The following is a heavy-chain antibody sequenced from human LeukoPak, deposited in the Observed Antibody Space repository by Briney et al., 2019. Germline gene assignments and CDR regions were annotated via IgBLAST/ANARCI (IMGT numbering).Heavy chain of an antibody. CDR3: AREIAGTVTTFADY. D-gene: IGHD4-17*01. CDR2: ISSSGSTI. CDR1: GFTFSSYE. J-gene: IGHJ4*02. Sequence: TGGSLRLSCAASGFTFSSYEMNWVRQAPGKGLEWVSYISSSGSTIYYADSVKGRFTISRDNANNSLYLQMNSLRAEDTAVYYCAREIAGTVTTFADYWGQGTLVTVSS. V-gene: IGHV3-48*03.